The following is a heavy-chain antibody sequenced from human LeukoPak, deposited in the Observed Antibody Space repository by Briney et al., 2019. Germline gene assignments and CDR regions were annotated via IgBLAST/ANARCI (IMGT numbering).Heavy chain of an antibody. V-gene: IGHV3-7*01. J-gene: IGHJ4*02. Sequence: GGSLRLSCAASGSTFSSYWMSWVRQAPGKGLEWVANIKQDGSEKYYVDSVKGRFTISRDNAKNSLYLQMNSLRAEDTAVYYCAREGAAAGQSDYWGQGTLVTVSS. D-gene: IGHD6-13*01. CDR3: AREGAAAGQSDY. CDR1: GSTFSSYW. CDR2: IKQDGSEK.